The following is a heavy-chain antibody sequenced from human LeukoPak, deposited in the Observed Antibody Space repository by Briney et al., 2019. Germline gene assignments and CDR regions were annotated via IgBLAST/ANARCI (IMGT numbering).Heavy chain of an antibody. V-gene: IGHV3-33*01. D-gene: IGHD2-2*01. CDR2: IWYDGSAK. CDR1: GITFTTYG. CDR3: ARDHCSSTSCYGGRPYFYYYGMDV. Sequence: GGSLRLSCVASGITFTTYGMHWVRQAPGNGLEWVAVIWYDGSAKYYADSVKGRFTISRDNSKNTLYLQMNSLRAEDTAVYYCARDHCSSTSCYGGRPYFYYYGMDVWGQGTTVTVSS. J-gene: IGHJ6*02.